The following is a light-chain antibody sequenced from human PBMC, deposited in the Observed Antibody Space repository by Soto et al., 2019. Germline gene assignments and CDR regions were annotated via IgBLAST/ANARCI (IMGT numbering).Light chain of an antibody. CDR3: QQYGRT. Sequence: TVLTQSPGTLSLSPGERATLSCRASESVNSYLAWYQQKPGQAPRLLIYGASSRATGIPDRFSGSGSGTDFTLTISRLEPEDFAVYYCQQYGRTFGQGTKVDIK. CDR2: GAS. J-gene: IGKJ1*01. V-gene: IGKV3-20*01. CDR1: ESVNSY.